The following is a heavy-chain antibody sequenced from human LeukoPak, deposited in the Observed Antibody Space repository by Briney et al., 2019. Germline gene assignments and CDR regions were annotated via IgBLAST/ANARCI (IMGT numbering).Heavy chain of an antibody. D-gene: IGHD3-10*01. Sequence: AGSLRLSCAASGFTFSSYNMNWVRQAPGKGLEWVSSISSSSSYIYDADSVRGRFTISRDNAKNSLYLQINSLRAEDTAVYYCARVATMVRVPLDALDIWGQGTMVSVSS. CDR3: ARVATMVRVPLDALDI. CDR1: GFTFSSYN. V-gene: IGHV3-21*01. J-gene: IGHJ3*02. CDR2: ISSSSSYI.